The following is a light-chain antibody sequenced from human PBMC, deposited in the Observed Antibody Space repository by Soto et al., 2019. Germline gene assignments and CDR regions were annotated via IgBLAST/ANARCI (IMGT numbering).Light chain of an antibody. V-gene: IGKV1-39*01. CDR3: QQTYDSPWA. Sequence: DLQLTQSPASVSASVGDRVTITCRASQGIRSFLNWYQQKPGKAPKLLISGSSSLESGVPSRFSSSGSGTDFTLTISRLQPEDFATYYCQQTYDSPWAFGPGTKV. J-gene: IGKJ1*01. CDR2: GSS. CDR1: QGIRSF.